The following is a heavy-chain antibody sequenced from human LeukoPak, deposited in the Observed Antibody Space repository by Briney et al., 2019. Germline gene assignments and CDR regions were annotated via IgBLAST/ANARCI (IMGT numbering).Heavy chain of an antibody. V-gene: IGHV3-64*01. D-gene: IGHD3-10*01. J-gene: IGHJ6*02. CDR3: ARAETPQGVPYYYYGMDV. Sequence: GGSLRLSCAASGFTFSSYAMHWVRQAPGKGLEYVSAISSNGGNTYYANSVKGRFTISRDNSKNTLYLQMGSLRAEDMAVYYCARAETPQGVPYYYYGMDVWGQGTTVTVSS. CDR2: ISSNGGNT. CDR1: GFTFSSYA.